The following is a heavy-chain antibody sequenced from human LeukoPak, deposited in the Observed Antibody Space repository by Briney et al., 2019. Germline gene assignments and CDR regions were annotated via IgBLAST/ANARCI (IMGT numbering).Heavy chain of an antibody. CDR3: ASLTSEGWYFDL. V-gene: IGHV4-59*08. Sequence: SETLSLTCTVSGGSIRSYYWSWIRQPPGKGLEWIGYIYSSGSTNYNPSLKSRVTMSVDTSKNQFSLKLTSVTAADTAVYYCASLTSEGWYFDLWDRGTLVTVSS. D-gene: IGHD1-14*01. CDR1: GGSIRSYY. J-gene: IGHJ2*01. CDR2: IYSSGST.